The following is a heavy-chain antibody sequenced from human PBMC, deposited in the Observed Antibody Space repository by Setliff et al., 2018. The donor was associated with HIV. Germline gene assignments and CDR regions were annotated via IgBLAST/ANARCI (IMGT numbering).Heavy chain of an antibody. CDR3: AREDPPADFHFWSGRLAD. D-gene: IGHD3-3*02. V-gene: IGHV3-7*01. J-gene: IGHJ4*02. CDR1: GFTFSSYW. CDR2: IKQDGSEK. Sequence: PGGSLRLSCAASGFTFSSYWMSWVRQAPGKGLEWVANIKQDGSEKYYVDSVKGRFTISRDNYKNTLYLQMKSLRAEDTAVYYCAREDPPADFHFWSGRLADWGQGSLVTVSS.